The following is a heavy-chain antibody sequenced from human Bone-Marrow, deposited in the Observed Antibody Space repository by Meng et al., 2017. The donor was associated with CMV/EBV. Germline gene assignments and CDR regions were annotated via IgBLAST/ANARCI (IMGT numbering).Heavy chain of an antibody. V-gene: IGHV3-30*19. CDR2: ISYDGSNK. CDR3: AREWSGRRFVVVPADTQYYGMDV. J-gene: IGHJ6*02. CDR1: GFTFSSYG. Sequence: GESLKISCAASGFTFSSYGMHWVRQAPGKGLEWVAVISYDGSNKYYADSVKGRFTISRDNSKNTLYLQMNSLRAEDTAVYYCAREWSGRRFVVVPADTQYYGMDVWGQGTTVTVSS. D-gene: IGHD2-2*01.